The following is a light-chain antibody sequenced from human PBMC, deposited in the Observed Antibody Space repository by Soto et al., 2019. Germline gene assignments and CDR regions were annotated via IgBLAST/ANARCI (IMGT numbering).Light chain of an antibody. CDR3: AAWDDSLNGPL. V-gene: IGLV1-44*01. Sequence: QSVLTQPPSASGTPGQRVTISCSGSSSNIASNTVNWYQQLPGTAPKLLIYNNNQRPSGVLDRFSGSKSGTSASLAISGLQSEDEADYCCAAWDDSLNGPLFGGGTKLTVL. J-gene: IGLJ2*01. CDR2: NNN. CDR1: SSNIASNT.